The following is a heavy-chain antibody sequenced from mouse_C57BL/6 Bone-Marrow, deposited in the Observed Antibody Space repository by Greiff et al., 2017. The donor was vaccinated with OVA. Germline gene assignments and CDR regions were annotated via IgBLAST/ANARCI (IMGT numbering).Heavy chain of an antibody. CDR1: GFTFSSYA. Sequence: DVKLVESGGGLVKPGGSLKLSCAASGFTFSSYAMSWVRQTPEKRLEWVATISDGGSYTYYPDNVKGRFTISRDNAKNNLYLQMSHLKSEDTAMYYCARVAYYSNFYYFDYWGQGTTLTVSS. J-gene: IGHJ2*01. CDR2: ISDGGSYT. CDR3: ARVAYYSNFYYFDY. V-gene: IGHV5-4*03. D-gene: IGHD2-5*01.